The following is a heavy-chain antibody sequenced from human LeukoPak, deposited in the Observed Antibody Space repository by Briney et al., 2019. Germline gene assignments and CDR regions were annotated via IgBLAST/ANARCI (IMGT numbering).Heavy chain of an antibody. V-gene: IGHV1-18*01. J-gene: IGHJ4*02. D-gene: IGHD3-10*01. Sequence: ASVKVSCKASGYTFTSYGISWVRQAPGQGLAWMGWISAYNGNTNYAQKLQGRVTMTTDTSTSTAYMELRSLRSDDTAVYYCARDAYYYGSGTAQEDYWGQGTLVTVSS. CDR3: ARDAYYYGSGTAQEDY. CDR2: ISAYNGNT. CDR1: GYTFTSYG.